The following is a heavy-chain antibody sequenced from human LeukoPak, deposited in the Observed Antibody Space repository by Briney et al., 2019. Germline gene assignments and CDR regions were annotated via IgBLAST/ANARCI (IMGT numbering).Heavy chain of an antibody. J-gene: IGHJ4*02. CDR2: ISSGSGYI. Sequence: GGSLRLSCAASGFTFSTYPMNWVRQAPGKGLEWVSSISSGSGYIYYADSVKGRFIISRDNAKNSLYLQMNSLRAEDTAVYYCARGYGDYGKCYFDSWGQGTLVTVSS. CDR1: GFTFSTYP. D-gene: IGHD4-17*01. V-gene: IGHV3-21*01. CDR3: ARGYGDYGKCYFDS.